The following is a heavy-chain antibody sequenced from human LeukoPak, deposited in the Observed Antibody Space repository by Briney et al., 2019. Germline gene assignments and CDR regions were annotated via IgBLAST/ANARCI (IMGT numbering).Heavy chain of an antibody. V-gene: IGHV3-7*01. J-gene: IGHJ3*02. CDR3: ARDTNYYDSSGYYYAHHDAFDI. D-gene: IGHD3-22*01. CDR1: GFTFTSYW. CDR2: IKQDGSEK. Sequence: GGSLRLSCAASGFTFTSYWMSWVRQAPGKGLEWVTNIKQDGSEKYYVDPVKGRFTISRDNAKNSLYLQMNSLRAEDTAVYYCARDTNYYDSSGYYYAHHDAFDIWGQGTMVTVSS.